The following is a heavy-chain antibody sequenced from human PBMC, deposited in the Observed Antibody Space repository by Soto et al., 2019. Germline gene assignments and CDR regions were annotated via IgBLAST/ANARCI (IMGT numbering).Heavy chain of an antibody. CDR2: INPSGGST. J-gene: IGHJ4*02. Sequence: QVQLVQSGAEVKKPGASVKVSCRTSGYTFTSAYMHWVRQAPGQGPEWMAIINPSGGSTNYAQKFQGRVTMTRDTSTSTVYMELSGLRSEDTAVYYCARGGSQPVPAAIPVWYYFDYWGQGTLVTVSS. CDR3: ARGGSQPVPAAIPVWYYFDY. V-gene: IGHV1-46*03. D-gene: IGHD2-2*01. CDR1: GYTFTSAY.